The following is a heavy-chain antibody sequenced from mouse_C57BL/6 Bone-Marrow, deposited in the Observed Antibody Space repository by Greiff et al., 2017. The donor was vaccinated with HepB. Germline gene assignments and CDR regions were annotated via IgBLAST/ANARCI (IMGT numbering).Heavy chain of an antibody. Sequence: EVQRVESGGGLVQPKGSLKLSCAASGFSFNTYAMNWVRQAPGKGLEWVARIRSKSNNYATYYADSVKDRFTISRDDSESMLYLQMNNLKTEDTAMYFCVRHGHCYGSSLYAMDYWGQGTSVTVSS. CDR3: VRHGHCYGSSLYAMDY. D-gene: IGHD1-1*01. V-gene: IGHV10-1*01. CDR1: GFSFNTYA. J-gene: IGHJ4*01. CDR2: IRSKSNNYAT.